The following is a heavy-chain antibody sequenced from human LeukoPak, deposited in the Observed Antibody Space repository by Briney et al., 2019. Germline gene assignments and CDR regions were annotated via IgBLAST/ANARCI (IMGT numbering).Heavy chain of an antibody. CDR1: GFTFSSYA. CDR2: ISYDGSNK. Sequence: GGSLRLSCAASGFTFSSYAMHWVRQAPGKGLEWVAVISYDGSNKYYADSVKGRFTISRDNSKNTLYLQMNSLRAEDTAVYYCARDLRTIFGVVTYAFDIWGQGTMVTVSS. J-gene: IGHJ3*02. V-gene: IGHV3-30-3*01. CDR3: ARDLRTIFGVVTYAFDI. D-gene: IGHD3-3*01.